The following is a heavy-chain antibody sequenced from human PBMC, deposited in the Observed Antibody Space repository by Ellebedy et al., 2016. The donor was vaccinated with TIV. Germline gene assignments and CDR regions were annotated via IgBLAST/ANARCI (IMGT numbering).Heavy chain of an antibody. CDR3: ARDGGNPRSWFFDL. Sequence: GESLKISCAASGFSFSNYVMHWVRQAPGKGLEWVAVVWPDGSNKYYIDSVKGRFTISRDNSKNTLYLQMNSLISDDTAVYYCARDGGNPRSWFFDLWGRGTLVTVSS. CDR2: VWPDGSNK. CDR1: GFSFSNYV. D-gene: IGHD4-23*01. J-gene: IGHJ2*01. V-gene: IGHV3-33*01.